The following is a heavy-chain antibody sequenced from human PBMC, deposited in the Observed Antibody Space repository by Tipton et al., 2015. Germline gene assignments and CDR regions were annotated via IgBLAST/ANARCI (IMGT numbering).Heavy chain of an antibody. J-gene: IGHJ3*02. Sequence: SLRLSCAASGFIFDDFAMHWVRQAPGKGLEWVSGINWNSAYTGYADSVRGRFTISRDNARNSLYLQMTSLRLEDTALYYCVKVRQLDYDGFDIWGQGTMVTVSS. CDR2: INWNSAYT. CDR1: GFIFDDFA. CDR3: VKVRQLDYDGFDI. V-gene: IGHV3-9*01. D-gene: IGHD1-1*01.